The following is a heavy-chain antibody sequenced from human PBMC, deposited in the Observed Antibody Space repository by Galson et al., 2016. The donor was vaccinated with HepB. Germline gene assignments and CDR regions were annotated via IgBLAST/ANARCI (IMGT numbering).Heavy chain of an antibody. V-gene: IGHV3-48*02. CDR1: GFALTDYG. CDR2: ISSSSQTI. D-gene: IGHD3-3*01. J-gene: IGHJ3*02. CDR3: ARDRDFWSGYYTDAFDI. Sequence: SLRLSCAASGFALTDYGINWVRQAPGEGLEWVSYISSSSQTINYADSVKGRFTISKDTAKNSVYLQMNSLRDEDTAVYYCARDRDFWSGYYTDAFDIWGQGTMVTVPS.